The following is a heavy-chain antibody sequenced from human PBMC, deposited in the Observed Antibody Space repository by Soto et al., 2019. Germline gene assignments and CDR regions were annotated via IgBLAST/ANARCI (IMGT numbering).Heavy chain of an antibody. CDR2: ISTNTYYI. CDR3: ARDVICSGGSCWEWYFDL. D-gene: IGHD2-15*01. CDR1: GFTFTSFT. Sequence: EVQLVESGGGLVKPGGSLRLSCAASGFTFTSFTMNWVRQAPGNGLEWVASISTNTYYIYYADSVKGRFTISRDNAKKEFYLQMNSLRAEDTAFYYCARDVICSGGSCWEWYFDLWGRGTLVTVSS. J-gene: IGHJ2*01. V-gene: IGHV3-21*01.